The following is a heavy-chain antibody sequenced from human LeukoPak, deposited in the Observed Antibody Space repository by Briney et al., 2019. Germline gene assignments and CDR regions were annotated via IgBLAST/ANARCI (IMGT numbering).Heavy chain of an antibody. CDR3: AREYTMIVVADGGWFDP. CDR1: GGTFSSYA. V-gene: IGHV1-69*04. J-gene: IGHJ5*02. Sequence: ASVKVSCKASGGTFSSYAISWVRQAPGQGLEWMGRIIPILGIANYAQKFQGRVTITADKSTSTAYMELSSLRSEDTAVYYCAREYTMIVVADGGWFDPWGQGTPVTVSP. D-gene: IGHD3-22*01. CDR2: IIPILGIA.